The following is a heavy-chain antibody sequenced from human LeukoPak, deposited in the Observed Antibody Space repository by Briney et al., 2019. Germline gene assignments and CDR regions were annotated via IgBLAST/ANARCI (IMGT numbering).Heavy chain of an antibody. CDR2: ISSSSSTI. CDR1: GFTFSSYS. CDR3: ARMPCPFSYCSGGITHYGMDV. Sequence: GGSLRLSCAASGFTFSSYSMNWVRQAPGKGLEWVSYISSSSSTIYYADPVKGRFTISRDNAKNSLYLQMNSLRAEDTAVYYCARMPCPFSYCSGGITHYGMDVWGQGTTVTVSS. V-gene: IGHV3-48*04. D-gene: IGHD2-15*01. J-gene: IGHJ6*02.